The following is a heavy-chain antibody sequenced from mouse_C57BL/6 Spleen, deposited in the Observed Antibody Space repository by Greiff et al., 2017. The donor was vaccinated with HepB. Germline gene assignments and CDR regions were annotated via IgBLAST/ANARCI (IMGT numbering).Heavy chain of an antibody. CDR3: ARYGIEVTTGLAY. V-gene: IGHV1-81*01. CDR1: GYTFTSYG. D-gene: IGHD2-1*01. J-gene: IGHJ3*01. CDR2: IYPRSGNT. Sequence: VQLQQSGAELARPGASVKLSCKASGYTFTSYGISWVKQRTGQGLEWIGEIYPRSGNTYYNEKFKGKATLTADKSSSTAYMELRSLTSEDSAVYFCARYGIEVTTGLAYWGQGTLVTVSA.